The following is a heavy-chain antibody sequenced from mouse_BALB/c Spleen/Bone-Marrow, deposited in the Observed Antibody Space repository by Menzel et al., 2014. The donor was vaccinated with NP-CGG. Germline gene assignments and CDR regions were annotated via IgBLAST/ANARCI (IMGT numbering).Heavy chain of an antibody. J-gene: IGHJ2*01. CDR1: GFDFSRYW. CDR2: INPDSSTI. CDR3: TRLYYYGLQDY. V-gene: IGHV4-1*02. Sequence: EVMLVESGGGLVQPGGSLELSCAASGFDFSRYWMSWVRQAPGKGLEWIGEINPDSSTINYTPSLKDKFIISKDKAKNTLYLQMSKVRSEDTALYYCTRLYYYGLQDYWGQGTTLTISS. D-gene: IGHD1-1*01.